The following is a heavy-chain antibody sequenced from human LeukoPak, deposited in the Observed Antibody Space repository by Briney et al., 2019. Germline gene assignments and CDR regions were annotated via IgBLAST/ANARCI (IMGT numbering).Heavy chain of an antibody. CDR2: IYTSGST. V-gene: IGHV4-4*09. D-gene: IGHD5/OR15-5a*01. Sequence: SETLPLTCTVSGGSISSYYWSWIRQPPGKGLEWIGYIYTSGSTNYSPSLKSRVTISVDTSKNQFSLKPSSVTAADTAVYYCARHSTSFALFDPWGQGTLVTVSS. CDR1: GGSISSYY. CDR3: ARHSTSFALFDP. J-gene: IGHJ5*02.